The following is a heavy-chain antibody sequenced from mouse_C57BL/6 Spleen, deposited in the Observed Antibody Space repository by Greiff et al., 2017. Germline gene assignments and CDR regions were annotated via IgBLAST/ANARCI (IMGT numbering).Heavy chain of an antibody. D-gene: IGHD2-5*01. V-gene: IGHV14-4*01. CDR1: GFNIQDDY. J-gene: IGHJ4*01. CDR3: TSYYSTLYAMDY. Sequence: VQLQQSGAELVRPGASVKLSCTASGFNIQDDYMHWVKQRPEQGLEWIGRIDPVHGDTEYASKFQGKATITADTSSNTAYLQLSSLTSEDTAVYDCTSYYSTLYAMDYWGQGTSVTVSS. CDR2: IDPVHGDT.